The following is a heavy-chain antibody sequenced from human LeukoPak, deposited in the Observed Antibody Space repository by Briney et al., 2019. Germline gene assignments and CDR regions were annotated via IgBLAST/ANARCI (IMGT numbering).Heavy chain of an antibody. Sequence: ASVKVSCKTSGYTFSSYDISWVRQAPGQGLEWMGWISAYNGNTNYAQNFQGRATMTTETSTSTAYMELRSLRSDDTAVYYCARGKRGMDVWGQGTTVTVSS. V-gene: IGHV1-18*01. J-gene: IGHJ6*02. CDR1: GYTFSSYD. CDR2: ISAYNGNT. CDR3: ARGKRGMDV.